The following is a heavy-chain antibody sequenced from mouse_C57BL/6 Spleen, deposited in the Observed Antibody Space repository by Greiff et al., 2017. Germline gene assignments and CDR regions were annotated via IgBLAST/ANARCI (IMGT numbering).Heavy chain of an antibody. Sequence: VQLQQPGAELVKPGASVKLSCKASGYAFTSYWMHWVKQRPGRGLEWIGRIDPNSGGTKYNEKFKSKATLTVDKPSSTAYMHLSSLTSEDSAVYYCARSNWDYAMDYWGQGTSVTVSS. D-gene: IGHD4-1*01. CDR1: GYAFTSYW. V-gene: IGHV1-72*01. CDR3: ARSNWDYAMDY. J-gene: IGHJ4*01. CDR2: IDPNSGGT.